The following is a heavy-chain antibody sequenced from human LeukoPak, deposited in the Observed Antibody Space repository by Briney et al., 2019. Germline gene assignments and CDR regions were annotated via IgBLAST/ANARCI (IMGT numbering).Heavy chain of an antibody. CDR1: GGSISSYY. Sequence: KPSETLSLTCTVSGGSISSYYWSWIRQPPGKGLEWIGYIYYTGSTNYSPSLKSRVTISVDTSKNQFSLKLSSVTAADTAIYYCARGEYFYGSGSYGGDWFDPWGQGTLVTVSS. CDR3: ARGEYFYGSGSYGGDWFDP. V-gene: IGHV4-59*01. D-gene: IGHD3-10*01. J-gene: IGHJ5*02. CDR2: IYYTGST.